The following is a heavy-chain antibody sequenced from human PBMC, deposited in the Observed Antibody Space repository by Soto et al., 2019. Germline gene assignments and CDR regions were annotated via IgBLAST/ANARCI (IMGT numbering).Heavy chain of an antibody. CDR2: ISYDGSNK. J-gene: IGHJ4*02. V-gene: IGHV3-30*18. Sequence: GGSLRLSCAASGFTFSSYGMHWVRQAPGKGLEWVAVISYDGSNKYYADSVKGRFTISRDNSKNTLYLQMNSLRAEDTAVYYCAKLANTAMVFDYWGQGTLVTVSS. D-gene: IGHD5-18*01. CDR1: GFTFSSYG. CDR3: AKLANTAMVFDY.